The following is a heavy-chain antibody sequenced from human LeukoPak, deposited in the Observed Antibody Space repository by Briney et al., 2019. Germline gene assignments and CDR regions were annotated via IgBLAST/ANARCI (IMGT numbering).Heavy chain of an antibody. J-gene: IGHJ4*02. D-gene: IGHD3-10*01. CDR2: IRYDGSNK. V-gene: IGHV3-30*02. CDR3: AKAYGYYFDY. CDR1: GFTFSSYD. Sequence: GGSLRLSCAASGFTFSSYDMHWVRQAPGKGLEWVAFIRYDGSNKYYADSVKGRFTISRDNSKNTLYLQMNSLRAEDTAVYYCAKAYGYYFDYWGQGTLVTVSS.